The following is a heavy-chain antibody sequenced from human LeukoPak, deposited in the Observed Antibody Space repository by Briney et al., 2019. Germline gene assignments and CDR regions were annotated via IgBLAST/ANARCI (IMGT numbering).Heavy chain of an antibody. D-gene: IGHD3-10*01. Sequence: GGSLRLSYAASGFTFSDYYMSWIRQAPGKGLEWVSYISSSGSTIYYADSVKGRFAISRDNAKNSLYLQMNSLRAEDTAVYYCAIDRTWSFYGSGSFDYWGQGTLVTVSS. V-gene: IGHV3-11*01. CDR2: ISSSGSTI. CDR3: AIDRTWSFYGSGSFDY. CDR1: GFTFSDYY. J-gene: IGHJ4*02.